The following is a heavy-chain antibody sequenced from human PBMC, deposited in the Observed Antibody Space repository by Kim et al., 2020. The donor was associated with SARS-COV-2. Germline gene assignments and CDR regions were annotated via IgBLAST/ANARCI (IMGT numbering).Heavy chain of an antibody. CDR1: GFTFSSYG. J-gene: IGHJ3*02. V-gene: IGHV3-33*01. CDR3: ARAKGLQLVDDAFDI. Sequence: GGSLRLSCAASGFTFSSYGMHWVRQAPGKGLEWVAVIWYDGSNKYYADSVKGRFTISRDNSKNTLYLQMNSLRAEDTAVYYCARAKGLQLVDDAFDIWGQGTMVTVSS. CDR2: IWYDGSNK. D-gene: IGHD1-1*01.